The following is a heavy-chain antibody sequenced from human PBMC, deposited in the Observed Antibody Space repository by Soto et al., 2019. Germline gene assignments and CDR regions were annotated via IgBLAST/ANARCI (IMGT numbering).Heavy chain of an antibody. Sequence: SVKVACKASGYALTSFDINWVRQATGQGLEWMGWMNPNSGHTGYAQKFQGRVTMTRDTSISTAYMELSSLRYEDTAVYYCTRGRNSGDGYNGGGYWGQGTLVTVSS. CDR2: MNPNSGHT. J-gene: IGHJ4*02. CDR1: GYALTSFD. CDR3: TRGRNSGDGYNGGGY. V-gene: IGHV1-8*01. D-gene: IGHD1-1*01.